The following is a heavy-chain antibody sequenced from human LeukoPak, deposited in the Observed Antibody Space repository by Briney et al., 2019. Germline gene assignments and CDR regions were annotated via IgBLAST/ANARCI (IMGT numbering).Heavy chain of an antibody. Sequence: GGSLRLSCAASGFTFSSYWMSWVRQAPGKGLEWVANIKQDGSEEYYVDSVKGRFTISRDNAKNSLYLQMNSLRAEDTAVYYCARGGNIVVVPAQGAFDIWGQGAMVTVSS. CDR2: IKQDGSEE. CDR3: ARGGNIVVVPAQGAFDI. V-gene: IGHV3-7*01. J-gene: IGHJ3*02. CDR1: GFTFSSYW. D-gene: IGHD2-2*01.